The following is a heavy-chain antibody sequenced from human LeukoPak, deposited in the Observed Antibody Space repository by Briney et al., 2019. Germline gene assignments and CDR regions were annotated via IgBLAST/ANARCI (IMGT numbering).Heavy chain of an antibody. CDR3: ARAPLYKRYYYYYGMDV. Sequence: SQTLSLTCTVSGGSISSGSYYWSWIRQPAGKGLEWIGRIYTSGSTNYNPSLKSRVTISVDTSKNQFSLKLSSVTAADTAVYYCARAPLYKRYYYYYGMDVWGQGTTVTVSS. D-gene: IGHD1-14*01. J-gene: IGHJ6*02. CDR2: IYTSGST. V-gene: IGHV4-61*02. CDR1: GGSISSGSYY.